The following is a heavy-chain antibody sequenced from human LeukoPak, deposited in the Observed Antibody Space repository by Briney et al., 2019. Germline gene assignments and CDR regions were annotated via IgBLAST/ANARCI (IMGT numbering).Heavy chain of an antibody. CDR1: GFTFSSYS. D-gene: IGHD5-12*01. J-gene: IGHJ2*01. Sequence: GGSLRLSCAASGFTFSSYSMNWVRQAPGKGLEWVSGISGSGGSTLYADSVKGRFTISRDNSKKTVYLQMNSLRAEDTAVYYCAKDRVAHFFYWYFDLWGRGTLVTVSS. V-gene: IGHV3-23*01. CDR3: AKDRVAHFFYWYFDL. CDR2: ISGSGGST.